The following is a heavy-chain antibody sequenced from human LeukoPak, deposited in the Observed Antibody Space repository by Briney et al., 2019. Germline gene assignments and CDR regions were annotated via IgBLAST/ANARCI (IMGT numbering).Heavy chain of an antibody. J-gene: IGHJ6*03. CDR3: ARVKTSYYGSGSSVYYYYYMDV. D-gene: IGHD3-10*01. CDR1: GYTFTSYG. CDR2: INAYNGNT. V-gene: IGHV1-18*01. Sequence: GASVKVSCKASGYTFTSYGISWVRQAPGQGLEWMGWINAYNGNTNYAQKLQGRVTMTTDTSASTAYMELRSLRSDDTAVYYCARVKTSYYGSGSSVYYYYYMDVWGKGTTVTVSS.